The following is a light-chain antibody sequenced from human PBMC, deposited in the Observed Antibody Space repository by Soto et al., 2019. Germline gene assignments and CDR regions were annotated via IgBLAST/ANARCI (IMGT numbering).Light chain of an antibody. CDR3: AAWDDSLSGWV. V-gene: IGLV1-44*01. J-gene: IGLJ3*02. CDR1: NSNIGSNT. CDR2: SNN. Sequence: QSVLTQPPSASGTPGQRVSFSCSGSNSNIGSNTVNWYQQLPGRAPKLLMYSNNERPSGVPDRFSGSRSGTSASLAISGLQSEDEADYYCAAWDDSLSGWVFGGGTTLTVL.